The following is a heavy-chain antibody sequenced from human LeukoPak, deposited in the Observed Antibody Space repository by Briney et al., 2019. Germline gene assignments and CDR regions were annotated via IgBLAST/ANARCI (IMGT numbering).Heavy chain of an antibody. Sequence: GGSLRLSCAASGFTFSNAWMSWVRQAPGKGREWVGRIKSKTDGGTTDYAAPVKGRFTISRDDSKNTLYLQMNSLKTEDTAVYYCTTDGILGYCSSTSCQQDAFDIWGQGTMVTVSS. CDR3: TTDGILGYCSSTSCQQDAFDI. CDR1: GFTFSNAW. J-gene: IGHJ3*02. V-gene: IGHV3-15*01. D-gene: IGHD2-2*01. CDR2: IKSKTDGGTT.